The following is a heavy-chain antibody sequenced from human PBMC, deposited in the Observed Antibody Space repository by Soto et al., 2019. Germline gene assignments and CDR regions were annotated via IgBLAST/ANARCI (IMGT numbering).Heavy chain of an antibody. CDR2: IARDGSEK. CDR3: ARLVYSGLDY. Sequence: PGGSLRLSCAASGFTFSAHCMSWVRQAPGEGLEWVANIARDGSEKYYLDSVKGRFTISRDNAKNSLYLQMNSLTAEDTAVYYCARLVYSGLDYWGQGTLVTVSS. D-gene: IGHD3-10*01. J-gene: IGHJ4*02. CDR1: GFTFSAHC. V-gene: IGHV3-7*01.